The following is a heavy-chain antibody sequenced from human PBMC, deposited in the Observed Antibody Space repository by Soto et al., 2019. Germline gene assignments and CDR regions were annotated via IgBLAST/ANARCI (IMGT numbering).Heavy chain of an antibody. CDR3: ARARLRDEPFNYYYYGMDG. Sequence: GSLRLSCAASGFTFSSYSMNWVRQAPGKGLEWVSSISSSSSYIYYADSVKGRFTISRDNAKNSLYLQMNSLRAEDTAVYYCARARLRDEPFNYYYYGMDGWGQGTTVTVAS. D-gene: IGHD4-17*01. CDR1: GFTFSSYS. CDR2: ISSSSSYI. J-gene: IGHJ6*02. V-gene: IGHV3-21*01.